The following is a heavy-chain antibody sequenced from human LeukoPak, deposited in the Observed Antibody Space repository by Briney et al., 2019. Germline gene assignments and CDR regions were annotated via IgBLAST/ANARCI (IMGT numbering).Heavy chain of an antibody. CDR3: ARENSSSSHYYYYYGMDV. J-gene: IGHJ6*02. CDR1: GYTFTGYY. D-gene: IGHD6-6*01. CDR2: INPNSGGT. V-gene: IGHV1-2*02. Sequence: ASVKVSCKASGYTFTGYYMHWVRQAPGQGLEWMGWINPNSGGTNYAQKFQGRVTMTRDTSISTAYMGLSRLRSDDTAVYYCARENSSSSHYYYYYGMDVWGQGTTVTVSS.